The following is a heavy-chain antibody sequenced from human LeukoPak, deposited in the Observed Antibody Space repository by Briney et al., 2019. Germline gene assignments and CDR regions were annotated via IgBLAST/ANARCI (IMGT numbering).Heavy chain of an antibody. CDR3: ARRLAQYDCFDP. CDR1: GDSVSSNSVT. V-gene: IGHV6-1*01. D-gene: IGHD3-9*01. J-gene: IGHJ5*02. Sequence: SQTLSLTCAISGDSVSSNSVTWNWIRQSPSRGLEWLGRTYYRSTWYNDYAVSVRGRITVNPDTSKNQFSLHLNSVTPEDTAVYYCARRLAQYDCFDPWGQGILVTVSS. CDR2: TYYRSTWYN.